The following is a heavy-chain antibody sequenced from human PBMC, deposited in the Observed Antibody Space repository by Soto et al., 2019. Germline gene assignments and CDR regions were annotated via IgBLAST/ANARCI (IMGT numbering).Heavy chain of an antibody. CDR3: ARSRYSSSWFADY. CDR1: GGSISSYY. Sequence: SETLSLTCTVSGGSISSYYWSWIRQPPGKGLEWIGYIYYIGSTNYNPSLKSRVTMSVDASKNQFSLKLSSVTAADTAVYYCARSRYSSSWFADYWGQGTLVTVSS. J-gene: IGHJ4*02. CDR2: IYYIGST. D-gene: IGHD6-13*01. V-gene: IGHV4-59*01.